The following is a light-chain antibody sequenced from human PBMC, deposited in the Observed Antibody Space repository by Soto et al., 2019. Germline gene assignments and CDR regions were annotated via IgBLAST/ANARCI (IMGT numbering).Light chain of an antibody. J-gene: IGKJ3*01. CDR3: QQSYSTPLT. CDR2: AAS. V-gene: IGKV1-39*01. Sequence: DIHMTQSPSSLSASVGARVTIPCRASQSISSYLNWYQQKPGKAPKLLIYAASSLQSGVPSRFSGSGSGTDFTLTISSLQPEDFATYYCQQSYSTPLTFGPGTKVDIK. CDR1: QSISSY.